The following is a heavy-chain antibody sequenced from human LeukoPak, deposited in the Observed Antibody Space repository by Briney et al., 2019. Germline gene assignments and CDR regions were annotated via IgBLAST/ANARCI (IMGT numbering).Heavy chain of an antibody. Sequence: ASVKVSCKASGYTFTSNDINWVRQATGQGLEWMGWMNPNSGNTDYTQKFQGRLTMTRNTSTSTAYMELSSLRSEDTAVYYCARVVRGIRGYYYYYLDVWGKGTTVTVSS. D-gene: IGHD3-10*01. CDR1: GYTFTSND. J-gene: IGHJ6*03. CDR2: MNPNSGNT. CDR3: ARVVRGIRGYYYYYLDV. V-gene: IGHV1-8*02.